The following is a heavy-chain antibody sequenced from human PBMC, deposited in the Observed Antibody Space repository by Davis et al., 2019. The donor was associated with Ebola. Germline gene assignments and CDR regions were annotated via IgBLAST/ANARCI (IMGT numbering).Heavy chain of an antibody. J-gene: IGHJ6*02. Sequence: SETLSLTCTVSGGSISSGGYYWSWIRQHPGKGLEWIGYIYYGGSTYYNPSLKSRVTISVDTSKNQFSLKLSSVTAADTAVYYCARGDIVVVPAAILDYYYGMDVWGQGTTVTVSS. CDR2: IYYGGST. CDR1: GGSISSGGYY. V-gene: IGHV4-31*03. CDR3: ARGDIVVVPAAILDYYYGMDV. D-gene: IGHD2-2*02.